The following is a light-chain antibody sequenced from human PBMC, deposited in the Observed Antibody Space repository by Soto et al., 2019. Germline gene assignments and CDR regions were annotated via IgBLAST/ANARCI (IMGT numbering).Light chain of an antibody. V-gene: IGLV2-23*02. CDR2: EVS. Sequence: QSALTQPASVSGSPGQSITISCTGTSRDVGSYNLVSWYQQHPGKAPKLMIYEVSKRPSGVSNRFSGSKSGNTASLTISGLQAEDEADYYCCSYAGSSTPVIFGTGTKVTVL. CDR3: CSYAGSSTPVI. CDR1: SRDVGSYNL. J-gene: IGLJ1*01.